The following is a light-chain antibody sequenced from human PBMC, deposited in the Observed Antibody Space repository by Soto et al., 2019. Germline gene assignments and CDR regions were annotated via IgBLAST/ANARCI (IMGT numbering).Light chain of an antibody. CDR2: TAS. CDR3: QQYNSYS. Sequence: DIQMTQSPSTLSASVGDRVTITCRASQSISSWLAWYQQTPGKAPQLLIYTASSLESGVPSMFSGSGSGTEFTLPISSLQPDDFATYYCQQYNSYSFGQGTKLEIK. CDR1: QSISSW. J-gene: IGKJ2*01. V-gene: IGKV1-5*03.